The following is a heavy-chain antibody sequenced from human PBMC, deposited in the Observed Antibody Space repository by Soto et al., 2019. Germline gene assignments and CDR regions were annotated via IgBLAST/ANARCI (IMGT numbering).Heavy chain of an antibody. D-gene: IGHD2-2*01. CDR1: GGTFSNYA. V-gene: IGHV1-69*06. Sequence: SVKVSCKASGGTFSNYAISWVRQAPGQGLEWMGGIIPIFNTANYAQKFQGRVTITADKSTSTAYMELSSLRSEDTAVYSCARGLVVPAGIRYYYYGMDVWGQGTTVTVSS. CDR3: ARGLVVPAGIRYYYYGMDV. J-gene: IGHJ6*02. CDR2: IIPIFNTA.